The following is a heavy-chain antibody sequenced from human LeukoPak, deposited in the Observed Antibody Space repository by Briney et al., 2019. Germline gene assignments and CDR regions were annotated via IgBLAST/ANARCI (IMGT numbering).Heavy chain of an antibody. CDR1: GFTFSNAW. J-gene: IGHJ4*02. CDR2: IHYTGST. D-gene: IGHD4-17*01. CDR3: AGGPAATTNDY. V-gene: IGHV4-59*01. Sequence: GSLRLSCAASGFTFSNAWMSWVRQAPGKGLEWIGYIHYTGSTNYNPSLKSRVTISVDTSKGQFSLDLTSVTAADTAVYYCAGGPAATTNDYWGQGTLVTVFS.